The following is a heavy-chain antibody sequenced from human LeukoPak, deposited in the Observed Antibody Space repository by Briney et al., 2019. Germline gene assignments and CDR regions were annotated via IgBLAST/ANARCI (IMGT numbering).Heavy chain of an antibody. CDR3: ARDDYYDSSGLDY. Sequence: PSQTLSLTCTVSGGSISSGSYYWSWIRQPAGKGLEWIGRIYTSGSTNYNPSLKSRVTISVDTSKNQFSLKLSSVTAADTAVYYCARDDYYDSSGLDYWGQGTLVTVSS. V-gene: IGHV4-61*02. D-gene: IGHD3-22*01. CDR2: IYTSGST. J-gene: IGHJ4*02. CDR1: GGSISSGSYY.